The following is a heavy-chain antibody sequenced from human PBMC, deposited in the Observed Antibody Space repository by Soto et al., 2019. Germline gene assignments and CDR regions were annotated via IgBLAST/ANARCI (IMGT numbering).Heavy chain of an antibody. Sequence: SETLSLTCTVSGGSISSSSYYWGWIRQPPGKGLEWIGSIYYSGSTYYNPSLKSRVTISVDTSKNQFSLKLSSVTAADTAVYYCARHAGGDYYDSTGYYYVRVLDYWGQGTLVTVSS. CDR3: ARHAGGDYYDSTGYYYVRVLDY. V-gene: IGHV4-39*01. CDR1: GGSISSSSYY. J-gene: IGHJ4*02. CDR2: IYYSGST. D-gene: IGHD3-22*01.